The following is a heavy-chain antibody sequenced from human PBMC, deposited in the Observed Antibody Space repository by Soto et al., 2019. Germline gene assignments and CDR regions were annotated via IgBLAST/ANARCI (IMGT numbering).Heavy chain of an antibody. CDR2: IYYSGST. CDR3: ARDTPYYYGIDV. CDR1: GGYISSYY. V-gene: IGHV4-59*01. Sequence: SETLSLTCTISGGYISSYYWSWIPQAPGKGLEWIGYIYYSGSTYYNPSLKGRLTISVDTSKNQFSLKLSSVTAADTAVYYCARDTPYYYGIDVWGQGTTVTVSS. J-gene: IGHJ6*02.